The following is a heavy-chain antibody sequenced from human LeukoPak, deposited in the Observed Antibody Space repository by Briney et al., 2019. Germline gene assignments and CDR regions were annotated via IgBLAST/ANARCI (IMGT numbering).Heavy chain of an antibody. CDR3: ARDPSVMAAAGSPWDY. CDR2: VSYDGSNK. V-gene: IGHV3-30*04. D-gene: IGHD6-13*01. J-gene: IGHJ4*02. Sequence: GALRLSCAASGFTFSSYAMHWVRPAPGKGLEWVAVVSYDGSNKYYADSVKGRFTISRDNSKNTLYLQMNSLGAEDTAVYYCARDPSVMAAAGSPWDYWGQGTLVTVSS. CDR1: GFTFSSYA.